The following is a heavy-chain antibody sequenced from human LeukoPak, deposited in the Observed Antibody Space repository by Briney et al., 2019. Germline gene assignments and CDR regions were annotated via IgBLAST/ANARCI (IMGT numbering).Heavy chain of an antibody. V-gene: IGHV1-24*01. Sequence: ASVKVSCKVSGYTLTELSMHWVRQAPGKGLEWMGGFDPEDGETIYAQKFQGRVTMTEDTSTDTAYMELSSLRSEDTAVYYCATARHYYGSGSYPYYFDYWGQGTLVTVSS. CDR1: GYTLTELS. CDR3: ATARHYYGSGSYPYYFDY. J-gene: IGHJ4*02. D-gene: IGHD3-10*01. CDR2: FDPEDGET.